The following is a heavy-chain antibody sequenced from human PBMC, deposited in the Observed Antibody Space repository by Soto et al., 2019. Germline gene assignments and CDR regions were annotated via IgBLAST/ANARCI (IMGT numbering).Heavy chain of an antibody. CDR3: AGGKSTSWYDY. CDR2: INHSGST. J-gene: IGHJ4*02. Sequence: QVQLQQWGAGLLKPSETLSLTCAVYGGSFSGYYWSWIRQPPGKGLEWIGEINHSGSTNYNPSLTSRVHLSVDPSTPPFSLKRGSGTAADTAVYYCAGGKSTSWYDYWGQGTLVTASS. V-gene: IGHV4-34*01. D-gene: IGHD6-13*01. CDR1: GGSFSGYY.